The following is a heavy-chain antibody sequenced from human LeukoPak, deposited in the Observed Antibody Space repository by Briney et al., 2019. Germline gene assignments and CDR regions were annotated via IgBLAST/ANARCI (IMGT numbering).Heavy chain of an antibody. V-gene: IGHV1-2*02. CDR1: GGTFSSYA. CDR2: INPNSGGT. Sequence: ASVKVSCKASGGTFSSYAISWVRQAPGQGLEWMGWINPNSGGTNYAQKFQGRVTMTRDTSISTAYMELSRLRSDDTAVYYCAREGGLGLLGCSTSCYYDYWGQGTLVTVSS. D-gene: IGHD2-2*01. CDR3: AREGGLGLLGCSTSCYYDY. J-gene: IGHJ4*02.